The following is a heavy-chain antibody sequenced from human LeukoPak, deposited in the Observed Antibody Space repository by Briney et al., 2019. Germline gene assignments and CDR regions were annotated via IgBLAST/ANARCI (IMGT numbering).Heavy chain of an antibody. CDR2: IYHSGST. V-gene: IGHV4-30-2*01. D-gene: IGHD2-2*01. Sequence: KPSETLSLTCTVSGGSISSGGYYWSWIRQPPGKGLEWIGYIYHSGSTYYNPSLKSRVTISVDRSKNQFSLKLSSVTAADTAVYYCARVEGNVVVPESYWFDPWGQGTLVTVSS. CDR3: ARVEGNVVVPESYWFDP. CDR1: GGSISSGGYY. J-gene: IGHJ5*02.